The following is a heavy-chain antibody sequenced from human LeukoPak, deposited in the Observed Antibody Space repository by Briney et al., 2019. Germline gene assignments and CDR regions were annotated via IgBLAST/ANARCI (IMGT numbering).Heavy chain of an antibody. D-gene: IGHD5-18*01. CDR1: GGSINSGSYL. Sequence: SQTLSLTCTVSGGSINSGSYLWSSIRQPAGKGLEWIGRFSTSGGTNYNPSLKSRVTISVDTSKNQFSLKVNSVTAADTAVYYCAREGGYSYGDAPLHFDYWGQGTLVTVSS. CDR3: AREGGYSYGDAPLHFDY. V-gene: IGHV4-61*02. CDR2: FSTSGGT. J-gene: IGHJ4*02.